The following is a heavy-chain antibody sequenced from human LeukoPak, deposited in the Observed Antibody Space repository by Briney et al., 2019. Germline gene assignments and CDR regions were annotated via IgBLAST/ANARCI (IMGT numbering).Heavy chain of an antibody. CDR2: ISSSSSYI. CDR3: ARDLGRCSGGSCYPPYYYYYGMDV. Sequence: PGGSLRLSCAASGFTFSSYSMNWVRQAPGKGLEWVSSISSSSSYIYYADSVKGRFTISRDNAKNSLYLQMNSLRAEDTAVYYCARDLGRCSGGSCYPPYYYYYGMDVWGQGTTVTVSS. D-gene: IGHD2-15*01. V-gene: IGHV3-21*01. J-gene: IGHJ6*02. CDR1: GFTFSSYS.